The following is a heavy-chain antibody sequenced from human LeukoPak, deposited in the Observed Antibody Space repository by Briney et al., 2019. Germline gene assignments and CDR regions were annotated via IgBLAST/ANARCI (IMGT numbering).Heavy chain of an antibody. Sequence: KSSETLSLTCTVSGGSISSYYWSWIRQPPGKGLEWIGYIYYSGSTNYNPSLKSRVTISVDTSKNQFSLKLSSVTAADTAVYYCASRRPSVAYPFDYWGQGTLVTVSS. CDR3: ASRRPSVAYPFDY. V-gene: IGHV4-59*08. CDR2: IYYSGST. CDR1: GGSISSYY. J-gene: IGHJ4*02.